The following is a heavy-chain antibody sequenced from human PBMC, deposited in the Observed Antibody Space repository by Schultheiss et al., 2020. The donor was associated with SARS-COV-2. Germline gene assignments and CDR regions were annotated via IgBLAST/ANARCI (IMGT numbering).Heavy chain of an antibody. CDR1: GFTFSSYA. J-gene: IGHJ3*02. CDR2: ITGTSSII. D-gene: IGHD3-22*01. Sequence: GGSLRLSCAASGFTFSSYAMSWVRQAPGKGLEWVSYITGTSSIINYADSVKGRFTISRDNAKNSLYLQMNSLRAEDTAVYYCAREYYYDSSGGAFDIWGQGTMVTVSS. V-gene: IGHV3-48*01. CDR3: AREYYYDSSGGAFDI.